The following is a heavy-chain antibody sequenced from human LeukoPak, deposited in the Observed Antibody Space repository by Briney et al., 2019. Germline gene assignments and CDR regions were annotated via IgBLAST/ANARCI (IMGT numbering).Heavy chain of an antibody. J-gene: IGHJ4*02. CDR2: ISAYNGNT. D-gene: IGHD6-13*01. CDR1: GYTFTSYV. CDR3: ARDEIAAAGTDVFLNPSY. V-gene: IGHV1-18*01. Sequence: ASVKVSCKASGYTFTSYVISWVRQAPGQGLEWMGWISAYNGNTNYAQKLQGRVTMTTDTSTSTAYMELRSLRSDDTAVYYCARDEIAAAGTDVFLNPSYWGQGTLVTVSS.